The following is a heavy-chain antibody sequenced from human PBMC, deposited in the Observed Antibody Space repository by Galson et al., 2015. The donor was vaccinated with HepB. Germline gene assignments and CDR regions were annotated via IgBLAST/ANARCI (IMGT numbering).Heavy chain of an antibody. Sequence: SVKVSCKASGYTFTSYGINWVRQIPGQGLEWMGWISGFTGNTIYAHKLQGRVTMTTDTSTSTAYMELRSLRSDDTAVYYCARGLEPHRYNSGWYNFYYYMDVWGKGTTVTVSS. CDR1: GYTFTSYG. V-gene: IGHV1-18*01. CDR3: ARGLEPHRYNSGWYNFYYYMDV. D-gene: IGHD6-19*01. CDR2: ISGFTGNT. J-gene: IGHJ6*03.